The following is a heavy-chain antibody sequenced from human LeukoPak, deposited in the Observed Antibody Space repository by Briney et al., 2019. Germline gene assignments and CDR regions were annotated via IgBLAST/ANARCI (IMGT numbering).Heavy chain of an antibody. CDR3: ARDSVEYGDLSWFDP. CDR2: ISAYNGNT. V-gene: IGHV1-18*01. J-gene: IGHJ5*02. Sequence: ASVKVSCKASGYTFTSYGISWVRQAPGQGLEWMGWISAYNGNTNYAQKLQGRVTVTTDTSTSTAYMELRSLRSDDTAVYYCARDSVEYGDLSWFDPWGQGTLVTVSS. CDR1: GYTFTSYG. D-gene: IGHD4-17*01.